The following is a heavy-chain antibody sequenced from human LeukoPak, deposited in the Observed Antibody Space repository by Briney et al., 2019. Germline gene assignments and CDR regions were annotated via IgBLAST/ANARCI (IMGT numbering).Heavy chain of an antibody. J-gene: IGHJ6*03. V-gene: IGHV3-66*04. CDR1: GFTVSSNY. D-gene: IGHD5-12*01. CDR3: ARPYDPSGYYYYMDV. CDR2: IYSDGST. Sequence: GGSLRLSCAASGFTVSSNYMSWVRQAPGKGLEWVSIIYSDGSTYYADSVKGRFTISRDNSENTLYLQMNSLRAEDTAVYYCARPYDPSGYYYYMDVWGKGTTVTISS.